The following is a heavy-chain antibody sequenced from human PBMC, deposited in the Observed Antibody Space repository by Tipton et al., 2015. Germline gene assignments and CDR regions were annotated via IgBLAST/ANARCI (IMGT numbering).Heavy chain of an antibody. V-gene: IGHV3-74*01. J-gene: IGHJ4*02. D-gene: IGHD6-19*01. Sequence: GSLRLSCAVSGFTFNNYWMHWVRQAPGKGPVWVSRLNTDGSVASYADSVKGRFTISRDNAKNTLYLQMNSLRAEDTAVYFCASRADVAGTSALHYWGQGTLVTVSS. CDR1: GFTFNNYW. CDR2: LNTDGSVA. CDR3: ASRADVAGTSALHY.